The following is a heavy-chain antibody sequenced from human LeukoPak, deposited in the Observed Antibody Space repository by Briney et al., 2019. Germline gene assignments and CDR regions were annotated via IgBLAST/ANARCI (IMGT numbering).Heavy chain of an antibody. J-gene: IGHJ1*01. V-gene: IGHV5-51*01. CDR1: GYSFTSYW. Sequence: KVGESLKISCKGSGYSFTSYWIGWVRQMPGKGLEGMGIIYPGDSDTRYSPSFQGQVTISADKSISTAYLQWSSLKASDTAMYYCARQVEYCSSTSCYNFQHWGQGTLVTVSS. CDR3: ARQVEYCSSTSCYNFQH. CDR2: IYPGDSDT. D-gene: IGHD2-2*02.